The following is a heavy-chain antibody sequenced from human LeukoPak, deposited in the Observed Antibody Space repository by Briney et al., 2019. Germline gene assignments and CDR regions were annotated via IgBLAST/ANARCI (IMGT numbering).Heavy chain of an antibody. CDR1: GGSISSSSYY. D-gene: IGHD2-15*01. CDR2: IYYSGST. CDR3: AKDLSYCSGGTCYTSRYYGMDV. J-gene: IGHJ6*02. Sequence: PSETLSLTCTVSGGSISSSSYYWGWIRQPPGKGLEWIGSIYYSGSTYYNPSLKSRVTISVDTSKNQFSLKLSSVTAADTAVYYCAKDLSYCSGGTCYTSRYYGMDVWGQGTTVTVSS. V-gene: IGHV4-39*07.